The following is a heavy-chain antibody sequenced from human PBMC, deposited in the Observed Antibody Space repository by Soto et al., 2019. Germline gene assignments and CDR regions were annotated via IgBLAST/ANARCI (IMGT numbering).Heavy chain of an antibody. D-gene: IGHD6-13*01. J-gene: IGHJ3*02. CDR1: GYTFTSYY. CDR2: INPSGGST. CDR3: SSSSPGSRTLTDT. Sequence: ASVKVSCKASGYTFTSYYMHWVRQAPGQGLEWMGIINPSGGSTSYAQKFQGRVTMTRDTSTSTVYMELSSLRSEDTAVYYCSSSSPGSRTLTDTWGQGTMVTVSS. V-gene: IGHV1-46*03.